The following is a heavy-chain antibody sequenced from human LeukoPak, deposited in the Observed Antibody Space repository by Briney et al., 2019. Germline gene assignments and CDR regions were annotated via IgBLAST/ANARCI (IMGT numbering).Heavy chain of an antibody. Sequence: GGALRLFCTASGFNFGDYALSLFRQAPGKGLEGVGFIRSKAYGGTTEYAASVKGRFTISRDDSKSIAYLQMNSLKTEDTAVYYCTRDVLYGDTSDYWGQGTLVTVSS. J-gene: IGHJ4*02. CDR2: IRSKAYGGTT. CDR3: TRDVLYGDTSDY. D-gene: IGHD4-17*01. CDR1: GFNFGDYA. V-gene: IGHV3-49*03.